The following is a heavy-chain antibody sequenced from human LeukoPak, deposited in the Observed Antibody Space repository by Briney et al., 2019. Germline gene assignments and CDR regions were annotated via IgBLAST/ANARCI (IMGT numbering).Heavy chain of an antibody. CDR2: VSSDGSNQ. V-gene: IGHV3-30-3*01. J-gene: IGHJ3*02. CDR1: GFTFSSYS. Sequence: GGSLRLSCAASGFTFSSYSMHWVRQAPGKGLEWVAVVSSDGSNQYYADSVKGRFTISRDNSKNTLYLQMNSLRAEDTAVYYCARDPIAAAGVAAFDIWGQGTMVTVSS. CDR3: ARDPIAAAGVAAFDI. D-gene: IGHD6-13*01.